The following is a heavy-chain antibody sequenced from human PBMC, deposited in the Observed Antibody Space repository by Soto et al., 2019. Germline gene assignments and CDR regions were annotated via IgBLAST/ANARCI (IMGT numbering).Heavy chain of an antibody. V-gene: IGHV4-38-2*01. D-gene: IGHD6-13*01. CDR2: IYHSGST. CDR1: GYSISSGYY. J-gene: IGHJ6*02. CDR3: AGSSWYGYYYYGMDV. Sequence: SETLSLTCAVCGYSISSGYYWGWIRQPPGKGLEWIGSIYHSGSTYYNPSLKSRVTISVDTSKNQFSLKLSSVTAADTAVYYCAGSSWYGYYYYGMDVWGQGTTVT.